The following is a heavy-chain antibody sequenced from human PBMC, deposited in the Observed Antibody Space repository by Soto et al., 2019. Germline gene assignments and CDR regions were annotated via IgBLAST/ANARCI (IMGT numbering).Heavy chain of an antibody. Sequence: GGSLRLSCAASGFTFSSYGMHWVRQAPGKGLEWVAVISYDGSNKYYADSVKGRFTISRDNSKNTLYLQMNSLRAEDTAVYYCARGLDYDYVWGSYRDYYFDYWGQGTLVTVSS. CDR1: GFTFSSYG. J-gene: IGHJ4*02. V-gene: IGHV3-30*03. CDR3: ARGLDYDYVWGSYRDYYFDY. D-gene: IGHD3-16*02. CDR2: ISYDGSNK.